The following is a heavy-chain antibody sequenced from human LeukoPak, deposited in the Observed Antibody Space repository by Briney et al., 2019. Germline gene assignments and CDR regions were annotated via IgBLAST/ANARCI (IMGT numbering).Heavy chain of an antibody. CDR3: ARVLDYDFWSGSSD. CDR2: LHTNYNT. D-gene: IGHD3-3*01. J-gene: IGHJ4*02. CDR1: GFSVNNDY. V-gene: IGHV3-53*01. Sequence: QPGGSLRLACLASGFSVNNDYMSWVRQAPGKGLEWVSVLHTNYNTYYADSVKGRFTISRDNSKNTLYLQMNSLRVEDTAVYYCARVLDYDFWSGSSDWGQGTLVTVSS.